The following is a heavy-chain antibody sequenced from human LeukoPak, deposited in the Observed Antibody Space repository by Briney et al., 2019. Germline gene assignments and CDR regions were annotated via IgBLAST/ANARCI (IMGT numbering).Heavy chain of an antibody. CDR1: GGTFSSYT. V-gene: IGHV1-69*02. J-gene: IGHJ6*02. CDR2: IIPILGIA. Sequence: SVKISCKASGGTFSSYTISWVRQAPGQGLEWMGRIIPILGIANYAQKFQGRVTITADKSTSTAYMELSSLRSEDTAVYYCARKGTVTTPLYYYGMDVWGQGTTVTVSS. D-gene: IGHD4-17*01. CDR3: ARKGTVTTPLYYYGMDV.